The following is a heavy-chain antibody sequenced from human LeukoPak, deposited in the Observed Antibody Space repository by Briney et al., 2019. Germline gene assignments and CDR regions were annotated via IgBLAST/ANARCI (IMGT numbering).Heavy chain of an antibody. CDR1: GFTFSNYA. J-gene: IGHJ4*02. V-gene: IGHV3-33*08. CDR2: IWYDGSNK. D-gene: IGHD6-19*01. CDR3: ARDWAVAGSYYFDY. Sequence: GGSLRLSCAASGFTFSNYAMSWVRQAPGKGLEWVAVIWYDGSNKYYADSVKGRFTISRDNSKNTLYLQMNSLRAEDTAVYYCARDWAVAGSYYFDYWGQGTLVTVSS.